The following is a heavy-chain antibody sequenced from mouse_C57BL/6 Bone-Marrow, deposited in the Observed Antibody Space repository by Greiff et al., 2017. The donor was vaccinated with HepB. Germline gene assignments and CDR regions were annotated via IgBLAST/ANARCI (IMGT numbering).Heavy chain of an antibody. J-gene: IGHJ1*03. D-gene: IGHD6-1*01. Sequence: QVQLKQPGAELVKPGASVKMSCKASGYTFTSYWITWVKQRPGQGLEWIGDIYPGSGSTNYNEKFKSKATLTVDTSSSTAYMQLSSLTSEDSAVYYCARWGRSQPWYFDVWGTGTTVTVSS. CDR1: GYTFTSYW. CDR2: IYPGSGST. V-gene: IGHV1-55*01. CDR3: ARWGRSQPWYFDV.